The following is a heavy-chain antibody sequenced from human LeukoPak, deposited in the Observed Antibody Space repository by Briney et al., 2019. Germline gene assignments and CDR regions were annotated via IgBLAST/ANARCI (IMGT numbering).Heavy chain of an antibody. D-gene: IGHD2-2*02. V-gene: IGHV4-38-2*01. Sequence: SETLSLTCAVSGYSISSGYYWGWIRQPPGKGLEWIGSIYHSGSTYYNPSLKSRVTTSVDTSKNQFSLKLSSVTAADTAVYYCARGSDIVVVPAAIEAWFDPWGQGTLVTVSS. J-gene: IGHJ5*02. CDR3: ARGSDIVVVPAAIEAWFDP. CDR2: IYHSGST. CDR1: GYSISSGYY.